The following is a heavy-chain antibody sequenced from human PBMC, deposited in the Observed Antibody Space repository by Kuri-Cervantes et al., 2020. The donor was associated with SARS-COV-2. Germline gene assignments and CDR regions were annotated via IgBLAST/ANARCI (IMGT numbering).Heavy chain of an antibody. D-gene: IGHD3-10*01. V-gene: IGHV4-61*02. J-gene: IGHJ5*02. CDR2: IYTSGST. CDR1: GGSISSGSYY. Sequence: SGSLRPTCTVSGGSISSGSYYWSWIRQPAGKGLVWIGRIYTSGSTNYNPSLKSRVTMYVDTTKNQFSLKLSSVTAADTAVYYCARDGPPSYGSGSYPNGFDPWGQGTLVTVSS. CDR3: ARDGPPSYGSGSYPNGFDP.